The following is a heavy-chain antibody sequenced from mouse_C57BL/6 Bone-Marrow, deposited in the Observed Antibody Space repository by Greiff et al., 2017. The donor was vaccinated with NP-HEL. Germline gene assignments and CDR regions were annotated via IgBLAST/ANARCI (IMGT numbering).Heavy chain of an antibody. D-gene: IGHD2-2*01. Sequence: VQLQQPGAELVKPGASVKLSCKASGYTFTSYWMHWVKQRPGQGLEWIGMIHPNSGSTNYNEKFKSKATLTVDKSSSTAYMQLSSLTSEDSAVYYCARCVWLRQAWFAYWGQGTLVTVSA. CDR3: ARCVWLRQAWFAY. V-gene: IGHV1-64*01. CDR2: IHPNSGST. J-gene: IGHJ3*01. CDR1: GYTFTSYW.